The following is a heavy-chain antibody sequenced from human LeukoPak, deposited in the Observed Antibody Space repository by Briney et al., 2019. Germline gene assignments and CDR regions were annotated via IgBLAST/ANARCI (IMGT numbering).Heavy chain of an antibody. D-gene: IGHD4-23*01. CDR3: AKGVDYGGNSGEIDY. V-gene: IGHV3-30*18. J-gene: IGHJ4*02. CDR2: ISYDGSNK. CDR1: GFTFSSYG. Sequence: GRSLRLSCAASGFTFSSYGMHWVRQAPGKGLEWVAVISYDGSNKYYADSVKGRFTISRDNSKNTLYLQMNSLRAEDTAVYYCAKGVDYGGNSGEIDYWGQGTLVTVSS.